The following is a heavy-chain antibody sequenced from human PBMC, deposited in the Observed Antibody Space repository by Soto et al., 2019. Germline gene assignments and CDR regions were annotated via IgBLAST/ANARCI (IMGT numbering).Heavy chain of an antibody. CDR1: GFTFSTYN. CDR3: ARDDYPYYDDSSGYHFDY. Sequence: GGSLRLSCATSGFTFSTYNMNWVRQAPGKGLEWVSYISDSSSTIHYADSVKGRFAISRDNAKNSLYLQMNSLRAEDTAVYYCARDDYPYYDDSSGYHFDYWGQGA. CDR2: ISDSSSTI. V-gene: IGHV3-48*01. D-gene: IGHD3-22*01. J-gene: IGHJ4*02.